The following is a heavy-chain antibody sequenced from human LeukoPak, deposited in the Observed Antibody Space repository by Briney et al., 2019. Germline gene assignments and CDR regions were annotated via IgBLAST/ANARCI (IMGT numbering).Heavy chain of an antibody. CDR1: GFSFSTYW. D-gene: IGHD1-26*01. CDR2: ISDDGRST. V-gene: IGHV3-74*01. Sequence: PGGSLRLSCAASGFSFSTYWMHWVRQAPGKGLMWVSRISDDGRSTDYAESVKGRFTISRDNAKNTLYLQMNSLRVEDTGIYYCTRIRRGSLTSVDYWGQGTLVTVSS. CDR3: TRIRRGSLTSVDY. J-gene: IGHJ4*02.